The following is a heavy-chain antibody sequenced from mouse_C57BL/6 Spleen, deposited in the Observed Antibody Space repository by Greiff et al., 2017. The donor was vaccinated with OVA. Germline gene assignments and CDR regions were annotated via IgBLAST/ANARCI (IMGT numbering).Heavy chain of an antibody. D-gene: IGHD2-4*01. Sequence: EVQLQESGGGLVKPGGSLKLSCAASGFTFSSYAMSWVRQTPEKRLEWVATISDGGSYTYYPDNVKGRFTISRDNAKNNLYLQMSHLKSEDTAMYYCARDSFYDYDGYYAMDYWGQGTSVTVSS. CDR2: ISDGGSYT. J-gene: IGHJ4*01. V-gene: IGHV5-4*01. CDR1: GFTFSSYA. CDR3: ARDSFYDYDGYYAMDY.